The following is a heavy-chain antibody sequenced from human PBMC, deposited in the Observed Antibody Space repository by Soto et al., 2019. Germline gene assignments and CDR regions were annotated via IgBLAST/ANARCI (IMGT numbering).Heavy chain of an antibody. D-gene: IGHD3-10*01. Sequence: ASVKVSCKASGYTFTSYGISWVRQAPGQRLEWMGWINAGNGHTKYSQNFQGRVTITRDTSASTVYMELSSLISEDAAVYYCARGIWTMTRGAYYFDNWGQGTLVTV. CDR2: INAGNGHT. CDR3: ARGIWTMTRGAYYFDN. J-gene: IGHJ4*02. CDR1: GYTFTSYG. V-gene: IGHV1-3*01.